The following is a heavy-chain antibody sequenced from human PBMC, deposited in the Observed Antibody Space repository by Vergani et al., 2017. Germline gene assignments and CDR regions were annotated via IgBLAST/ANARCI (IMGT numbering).Heavy chain of an antibody. J-gene: IGHJ6*03. Sequence: QVQLQESGPGLVKPSETLSLTCIVSGGSISPYYWGWIRQPPGKGLEWIGSIYYSGSTYYNPSLKSRVTISVDTSKNQFSLKLSSVTAADTAVYYCARVGGDYTLYYYYYYMDVWGKGTTVTVSS. CDR3: ARVGGDYTLYYYYYYMDV. CDR2: IYYSGST. CDR1: GGSISPYY. D-gene: IGHD4-17*01. V-gene: IGHV4-39*07.